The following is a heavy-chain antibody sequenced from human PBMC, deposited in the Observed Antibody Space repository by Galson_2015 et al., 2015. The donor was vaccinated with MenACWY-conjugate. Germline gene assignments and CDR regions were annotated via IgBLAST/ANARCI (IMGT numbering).Heavy chain of an antibody. J-gene: IGHJ6*04. V-gene: IGHV3-21*06. Sequence: SLRLSCAGSGFSFGNYGINWIRQAPGTGLEWVSTISSGSVPTHYGVSGEGRFNLSPDNAKHLVFLQMSNLRVEDTAVYYCVASGWSILAGRPSFLDVWGKGTTVIVSS. CDR1: GFSFGNYG. CDR3: VASGWSILAGRPSFLDV. D-gene: IGHD6-19*01. CDR2: ISSGSVPT.